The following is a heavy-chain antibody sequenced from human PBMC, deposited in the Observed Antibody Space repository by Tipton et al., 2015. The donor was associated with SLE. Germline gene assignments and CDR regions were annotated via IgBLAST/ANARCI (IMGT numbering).Heavy chain of an antibody. CDR3: ARRCAKGLGY. V-gene: IGHV4-34*01. D-gene: IGHD4/OR15-4a*01. CDR1: GGSFSVYY. Sequence: TLSLTCAFYGGSFSVYYWTWIRQSPGRGLEWIGEINHSGSTNYNPSLKSRVTISVDTSKNQFSLKLGSVTAADAAVYYCARRCAKGLGYWGQGTLVTVSS. J-gene: IGHJ4*02. CDR2: INHSGST.